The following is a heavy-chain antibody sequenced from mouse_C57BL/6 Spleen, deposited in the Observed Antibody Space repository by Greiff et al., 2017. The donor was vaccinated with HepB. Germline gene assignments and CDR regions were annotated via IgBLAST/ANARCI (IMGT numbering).Heavy chain of an antibody. CDR1: GYTFTSDW. J-gene: IGHJ1*03. Sequence: VQLQQPGAELVRPGSSVKLSCKASGYTFTSDWMHWVKQRPIQGLEWIGNIDPSDSETHYNQKFKDKATLTVNKSSSTAYMQLISLTSEDSAVYYCARRYSNYPNRYFDVWGTGTTVTVSS. CDR3: ARRYSNYPNRYFDV. V-gene: IGHV1-52*01. CDR2: IDPSDSET. D-gene: IGHD2-5*01.